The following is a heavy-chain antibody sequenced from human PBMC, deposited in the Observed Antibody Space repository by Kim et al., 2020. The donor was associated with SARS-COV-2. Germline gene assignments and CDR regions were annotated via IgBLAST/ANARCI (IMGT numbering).Heavy chain of an antibody. CDR2: INPNSGGT. CDR1: GYTFTGYY. Sequence: ASVKVSCKASGYTFTGYYMHWVRQAPGQGLEWMGWINPNSGGTNYAQKFQGRGTMTRDTSISTAYMELSRLRSDDTAVYYCARGERQKDCTNGVCYGVLILFDYWGQGTLVTVSS. D-gene: IGHD2-8*01. CDR3: ARGERQKDCTNGVCYGVLILFDY. J-gene: IGHJ4*02. V-gene: IGHV1-2*02.